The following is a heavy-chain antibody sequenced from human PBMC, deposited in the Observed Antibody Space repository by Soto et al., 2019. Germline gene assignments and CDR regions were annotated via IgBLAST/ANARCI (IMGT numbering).Heavy chain of an antibody. Sequence: QITLKESGPTLVKPTQTLTLTCTFSGFSLSTSGVAVGWIRQPPGKALEWLALIYWDDDKRYSPSLKSRLIITKDTSKNQVVLTMTNMDPVDTATYYCAHRPPERGLATFDPWGQGTLVTVSS. V-gene: IGHV2-5*02. CDR2: IYWDDDK. D-gene: IGHD1-1*01. CDR3: AHRPPERGLATFDP. J-gene: IGHJ5*02. CDR1: GFSLSTSGVA.